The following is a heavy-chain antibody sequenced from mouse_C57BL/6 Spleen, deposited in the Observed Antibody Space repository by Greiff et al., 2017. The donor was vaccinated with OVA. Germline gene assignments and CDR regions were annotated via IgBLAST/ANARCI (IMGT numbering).Heavy chain of an antibody. D-gene: IGHD1-2*01. CDR2: IYPGDGDT. CDR3: ARERDYGYYFDY. CDR1: GYAFSSSW. J-gene: IGHJ2*01. Sequence: VQLQQSGPELVKPGASVKISCKASGYAFSSSWMNWVKQRPGKGLEWIGRIYPGDGDTNYNGKFKGKATLTADKSSSTAYMQLSSLTSEDSAVYFCARERDYGYYFDYWGQGTTLTVSS. V-gene: IGHV1-82*01.